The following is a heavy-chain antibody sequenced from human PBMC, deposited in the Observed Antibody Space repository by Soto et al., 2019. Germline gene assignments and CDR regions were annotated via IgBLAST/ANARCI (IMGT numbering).Heavy chain of an antibody. J-gene: IGHJ6*02. CDR2: IIPLFRTP. CDR3: AREGTSIVGTTYDYYYGLDV. D-gene: IGHD1-26*01. Sequence: QVQLVQSGAEVKKPGSSVKVSCKASGGTFNTYGITWVRQALGQGLEWMGVIIPLFRTPTYAQNFQGRISITADESSSTAYMELSSLRSDDTAVYYCAREGTSIVGTTYDYYYGLDVWGQGTTVTASS. V-gene: IGHV1-69*01. CDR1: GGTFNTYG.